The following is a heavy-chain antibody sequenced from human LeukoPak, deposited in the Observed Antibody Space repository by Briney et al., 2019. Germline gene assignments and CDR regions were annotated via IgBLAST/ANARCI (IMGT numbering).Heavy chain of an antibody. V-gene: IGHV1-18*01. Sequence: ASVKVSCKASGYTFTSYGISWVRQAPGQGLEWMGWISAYNGNTNYAQKLQGRVTMTTDTSTSTAYMELRSLRSDDTAVYYCARTDYDILTGYYETYYYGMDVWGQGTTVTVSS. CDR2: ISAYNGNT. D-gene: IGHD3-9*01. J-gene: IGHJ6*02. CDR1: GYTFTSYG. CDR3: ARTDYDILTGYYETYYYGMDV.